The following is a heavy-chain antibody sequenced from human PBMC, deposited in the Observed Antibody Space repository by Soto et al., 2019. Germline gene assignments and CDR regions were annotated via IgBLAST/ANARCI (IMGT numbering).Heavy chain of an antibody. CDR3: ARDHSFGGSDFVASRF. CDR2: INAGNGNT. Sequence: QVQLVQSGAEVKKPGASVKVSCKASGYTFTSYAMHWVRQAPGQRLEWMGWINAGNGNTKYSQKFQGRVTITRDTSASTAYMELSSLRSEDTAVYYCARDHSFGGSDFVASRFWGQGTLVTVSS. J-gene: IGHJ4*02. V-gene: IGHV1-3*01. D-gene: IGHD1-26*01. CDR1: GYTFTSYA.